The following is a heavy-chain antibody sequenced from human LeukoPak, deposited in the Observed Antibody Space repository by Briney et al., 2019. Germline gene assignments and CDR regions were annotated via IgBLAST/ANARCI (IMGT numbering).Heavy chain of an antibody. CDR1: GFTFSSYA. Sequence: GGSLRLSCAASGFTFSSYAMHWVRQAPGKGLEWVAVISYDGSNKYYADSVKGRFTISRDNSKNTLYLQMNSLRAEDTAVYYCARDLEGGGYQLLGDWGQGTPVTVSS. CDR3: ARDLEGGGYQLLGD. CDR2: ISYDGSNK. V-gene: IGHV3-30-3*01. D-gene: IGHD2-2*01. J-gene: IGHJ4*02.